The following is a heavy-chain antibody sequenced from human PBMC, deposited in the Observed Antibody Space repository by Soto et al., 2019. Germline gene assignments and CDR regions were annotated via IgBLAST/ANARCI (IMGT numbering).Heavy chain of an antibody. V-gene: IGHV1-69*13. J-gene: IGHJ6*02. Sequence: GASVKVSCKASGGTFSSYAISWVRQAPGQGLEWMGGIIPIFGTANYAQKFQGRVTITADESTSTAYMELSSLRSEDTAVYYCARDELLRITIFGIGPGVVHYGMDVWGQGTTVTVSS. CDR1: GGTFSSYA. CDR2: IIPIFGTA. D-gene: IGHD3-3*01. CDR3: ARDELLRITIFGIGPGVVHYGMDV.